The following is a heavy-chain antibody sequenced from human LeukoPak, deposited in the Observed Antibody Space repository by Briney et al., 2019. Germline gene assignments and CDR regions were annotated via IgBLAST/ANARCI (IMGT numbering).Heavy chain of an antibody. J-gene: IGHJ4*02. D-gene: IGHD5-12*01. Sequence: ASVKVSCKVSGYTLTELSMHWVRPAPGKGLEWMGGFDPEDGETIYAQKFQGRVTMTEDTSTDTAYMELSSLRSEDTAVYYCATFGGYSGYDSDYWGQGTLVTVSS. CDR3: ATFGGYSGYDSDY. V-gene: IGHV1-24*01. CDR1: GYTLTELS. CDR2: FDPEDGET.